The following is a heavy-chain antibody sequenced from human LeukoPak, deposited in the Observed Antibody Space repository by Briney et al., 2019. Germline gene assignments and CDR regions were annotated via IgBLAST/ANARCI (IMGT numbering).Heavy chain of an antibody. Sequence: PSETLSLTRAVYGGSLSGYYWSWIRQPPGKGLEWIGEINHSGSTNYNPPLKSRVTISVDTSKNQFSLKLSSVTAADTAVYYCARGIAAAGSRGDYWGQGTLVTVSS. CDR2: INHSGST. J-gene: IGHJ4*02. D-gene: IGHD6-13*01. V-gene: IGHV4-34*01. CDR1: GGSLSGYY. CDR3: ARGIAAAGSRGDY.